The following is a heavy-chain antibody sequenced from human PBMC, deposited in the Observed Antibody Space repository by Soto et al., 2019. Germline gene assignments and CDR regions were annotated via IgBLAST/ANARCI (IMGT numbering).Heavy chain of an antibody. J-gene: IGHJ6*02. V-gene: IGHV3-13*01. Sequence: GGSLRLSCAASGFTFSSYDMHWVRQATGKGLEWVSAIGTAGDTYYPSSVKGRFTISRENAKNSLYLQMNSLRAEDTAVYYCARVVGQYSSSSTAYYYYGMDVWGQGTTVTVSS. CDR1: GFTFSSYD. CDR2: IGTAGDT. CDR3: ARVVGQYSSSSTAYYYYGMDV. D-gene: IGHD6-6*01.